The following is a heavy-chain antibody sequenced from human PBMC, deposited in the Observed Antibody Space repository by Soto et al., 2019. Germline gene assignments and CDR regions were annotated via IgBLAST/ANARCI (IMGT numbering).Heavy chain of an antibody. D-gene: IGHD3-10*01. CDR2: VNPNNGDT. J-gene: IGHJ4*02. CDR1: GYTFSNYD. Sequence: QVQLVQSGAELKKPGASVKVSCKASGYTFSNYDMNWVRQATGQGPEWIGWVNPNNGDTGYAQKLQGRVTLTTDISTTTAYTELTSLRSEDTAIYYCAKVSRKGSAIDFDYWGQGTLITVSS. CDR3: AKVSRKGSAIDFDY. V-gene: IGHV1-8*01.